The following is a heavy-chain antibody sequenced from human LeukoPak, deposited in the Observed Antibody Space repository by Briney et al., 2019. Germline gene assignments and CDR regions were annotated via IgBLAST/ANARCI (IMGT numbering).Heavy chain of an antibody. CDR3: ASVRLGYCSGGSCYRRPIYYYYMDV. CDR1: GYTFTSYY. J-gene: IGHJ6*03. CDR2: INPSGGST. V-gene: IGHV1-46*01. Sequence: ASVKVSCKASGYTFTSYYMHWVRQAPGQGLEWMGIINPSGGSTSYAQKFQGRVTMTRDKSTSTAYMELSSLRSEDTAVYYCASVRLGYCSGGSCYRRPIYYYYMDVWGKGTTVTVSS. D-gene: IGHD2-15*01.